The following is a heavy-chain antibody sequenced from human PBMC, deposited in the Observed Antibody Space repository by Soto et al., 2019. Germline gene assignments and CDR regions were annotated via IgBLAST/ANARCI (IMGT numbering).Heavy chain of an antibody. V-gene: IGHV3-23*01. CDR3: AKGRKSTEKDIAVMLAAASSIQH. Sequence: GGSLRLSCVASGFTFSDYAMTWVRQAPGKGLEWVSVISATGATTYYADSVRGRFTISRDNSKNTLDLQMNDLRVEDTAVIYCAKGRKSTEKDIAVMLAAASSIQHWGQGTLVTVSS. CDR2: ISATGATT. J-gene: IGHJ1*01. CDR1: GFTFSDYA. D-gene: IGHD2-15*01.